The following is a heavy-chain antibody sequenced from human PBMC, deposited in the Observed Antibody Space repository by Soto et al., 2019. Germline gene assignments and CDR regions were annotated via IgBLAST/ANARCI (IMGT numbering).Heavy chain of an antibody. CDR2: ISYDGSNK. D-gene: IGHD2-15*01. V-gene: IGHV3-30*18. J-gene: IGHJ6*03. Sequence: PGGSLRLSCAASGFTFSSYGMHWVRQAPGKGLEWVAVISYDGSNKYYAGSVKGRFTISRDNSKNTLYLQMNSLRAEDTAVYYCAKDQVVVAAQGYYMDVWGKGTTVTVSS. CDR1: GFTFSSYG. CDR3: AKDQVVVAAQGYYMDV.